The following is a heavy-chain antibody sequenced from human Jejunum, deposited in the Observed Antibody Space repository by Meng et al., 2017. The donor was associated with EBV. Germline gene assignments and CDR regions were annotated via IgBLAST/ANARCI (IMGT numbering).Heavy chain of an antibody. Sequence: LVQSGAEVKKPGASVKRSCQTSGYTFCAYHGHWVRPAPGQGLEWMGILNPNNGATSYAQRIRGRVTMTRDTSTSTVYMELSSLRSEDTALYYCVGEIVAPYSFDQWGQGTLVTVSS. D-gene: IGHD5-12*01. CDR1: GYTFCAYH. J-gene: IGHJ4*02. V-gene: IGHV1-46*01. CDR2: LNPNNGAT. CDR3: VGEIVAPYSFDQ.